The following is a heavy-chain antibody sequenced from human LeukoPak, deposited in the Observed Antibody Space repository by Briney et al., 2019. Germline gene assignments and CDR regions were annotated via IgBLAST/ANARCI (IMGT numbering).Heavy chain of an antibody. D-gene: IGHD3-10*01. CDR3: ASQKLLWFGELSYFDY. Sequence: SETLSLTCTVSGGSMNNYYWSWLRQSPGKGLEWIAYISYTGSTNSNPSLKSRVTISVDTSKNQFSLKLSSVTAADTAVYYCASQKLLWFGELSYFDYWGQGTLATVSS. CDR2: ISYTGST. V-gene: IGHV4-59*01. J-gene: IGHJ4*02. CDR1: GGSMNNYY.